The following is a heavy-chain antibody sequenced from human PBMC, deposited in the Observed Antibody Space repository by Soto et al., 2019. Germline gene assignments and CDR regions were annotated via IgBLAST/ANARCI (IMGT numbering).Heavy chain of an antibody. CDR1: GFTFSSYS. CDR2: ISSSSSYI. Sequence: GGSLRLSCAASGFTFSSYSMNWVRQAPGKGLEWVSSISSSSSYIYYADSVKGRCTISRDNAKNSLYLQMNSLRAEDTDGYYCARGSRYSSSHEVVYNWFDPWGQGTLVTVSS. CDR3: ARGSRYSSSHEVVYNWFDP. V-gene: IGHV3-21*01. D-gene: IGHD6-6*01. J-gene: IGHJ5*02.